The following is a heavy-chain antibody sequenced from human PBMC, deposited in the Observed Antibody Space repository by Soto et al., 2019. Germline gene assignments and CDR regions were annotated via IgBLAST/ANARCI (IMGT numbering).Heavy chain of an antibody. Sequence: QVQLVESGGGVVQPGRSLRLSCAASGFTFSSYAMHWVRQAPGEALEWVAVISYDGSNKYYADSVKGRFTISRDNSKNTLYLQMNSLRAEDTAVYYCVYGSGIREYYFDYWGQGTLVTVSS. D-gene: IGHD3-10*01. CDR3: VYGSGIREYYFDY. CDR2: ISYDGSNK. V-gene: IGHV3-30-3*01. CDR1: GFTFSSYA. J-gene: IGHJ4*02.